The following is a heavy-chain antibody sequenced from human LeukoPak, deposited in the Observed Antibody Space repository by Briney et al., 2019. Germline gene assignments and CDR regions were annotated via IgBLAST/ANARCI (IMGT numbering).Heavy chain of an antibody. J-gene: IGHJ4*02. Sequence: SETLSLTCAVYGGSFSGYYWSWIRQPPGKGLEWIGEINHSGSTNYNPSLKSRVTISVDTSKNQFSLKLSSVTAADRAVYYCARWYYYGSGSSQWGQGTLVTVSS. CDR2: INHSGST. D-gene: IGHD3-10*01. CDR3: ARWYYYGSGSSQ. CDR1: GGSFSGYY. V-gene: IGHV4-34*01.